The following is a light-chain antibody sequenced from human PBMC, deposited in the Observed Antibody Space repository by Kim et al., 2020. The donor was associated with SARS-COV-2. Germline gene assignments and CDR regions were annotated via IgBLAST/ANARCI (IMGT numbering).Light chain of an antibody. CDR2: AVT. V-gene: IGLV2-8*01. CDR1: IIDGGGYNY. J-gene: IGLJ2*01. Sequence: SVPISCPVTIIDGGGYNYVSWYHQYPDKAPKLIIYAVTKRPSGVPDRFSGSKSGNTASLTVSGPQAEDESDYYCSSYAGSNNFVVFGGGTQLTFL. CDR3: SSYAGSNNFVV.